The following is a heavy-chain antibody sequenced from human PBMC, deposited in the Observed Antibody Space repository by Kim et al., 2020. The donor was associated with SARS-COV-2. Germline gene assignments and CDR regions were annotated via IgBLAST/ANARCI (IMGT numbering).Heavy chain of an antibody. CDR2: RFYSGST. CDR3: ARELTSD. CDR1: GGSISDHY. Sequence: SETLSLTCTVSGGSISDHYWSWIRQPPGKGLECIGYRFYSGSTKYNPPLRSRATISLDTSKNQFSLSLNFTSVTAADAAYCSCARELTSDWG. D-gene: IGHD2-2*01. V-gene: IGHV4-59*11. J-gene: IGHJ6*01.